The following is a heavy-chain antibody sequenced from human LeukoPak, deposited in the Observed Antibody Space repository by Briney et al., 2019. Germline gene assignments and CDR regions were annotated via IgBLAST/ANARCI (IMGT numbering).Heavy chain of an antibody. J-gene: IGHJ3*02. V-gene: IGHV1-2*06. D-gene: IGHD3-22*01. CDR1: GYTFTAYC. CDR3: ARKYYCDSSGYYYDDAFDI. CDR2: INPNSGGT. Sequence: ASVKVSCKASGYTFTAYCMHWVRQAPGQGLEWMGRINPNSGGTNYALNFQGRVTMTRDTSISTAYMELSRLRSDDTAVYDCARKYYCDSSGYYYDDAFDIWGQGTIVTVCS.